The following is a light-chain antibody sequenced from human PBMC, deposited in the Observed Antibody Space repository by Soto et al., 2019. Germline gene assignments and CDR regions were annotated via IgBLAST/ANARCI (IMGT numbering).Light chain of an antibody. CDR2: GNS. Sequence: QSVLTQPPSASGTPGQRVTISCSGSSSDIGKYTVNWYQHLPGTAPKLLTYGNSQGPLGVPVRFSGSKSGTSASLAISGLQSEDEALYYCAVWDGSFYVFGFGTKLTVL. CDR3: AVWDGSFYV. J-gene: IGLJ1*01. CDR1: SSDIGKYT. V-gene: IGLV1-44*01.